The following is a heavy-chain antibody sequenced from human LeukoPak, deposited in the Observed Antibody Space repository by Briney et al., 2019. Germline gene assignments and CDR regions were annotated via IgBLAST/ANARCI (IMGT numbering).Heavy chain of an antibody. D-gene: IGHD3-10*01. CDR3: ARAVDGSGSYYNALYYYYYMDV. CDR2: MNPNSGNT. V-gene: IGHV1-8*01. Sequence: ASVKVSCKASGYTFTSYDINWVRQATGQGLEWMGWMNPNSGNTGYAQKFQGRVTMTRNTSISTAYMELSSLRSEDTAVYYCARAVDGSGSYYNALYYYYYMDVWGKGTTVTASS. CDR1: GYTFTSYD. J-gene: IGHJ6*03.